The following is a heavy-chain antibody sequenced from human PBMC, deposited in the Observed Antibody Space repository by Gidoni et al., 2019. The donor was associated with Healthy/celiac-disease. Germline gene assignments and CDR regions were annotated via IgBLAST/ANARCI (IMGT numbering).Heavy chain of an antibody. Sequence: QVQLVESGGGVVQPGRSLRLSCAASGFTFSSNGMHWVRQAPGKGLEWVAVISYDGSNKYYADSVKGRFTISRDNSKNTLYLQMNSLRAEDTAVYYCAKDRGGSCYFWGQGTLVTVSS. CDR2: ISYDGSNK. D-gene: IGHD2-15*01. CDR1: GFTFSSNG. V-gene: IGHV3-30*18. CDR3: AKDRGGSCYF. J-gene: IGHJ4*02.